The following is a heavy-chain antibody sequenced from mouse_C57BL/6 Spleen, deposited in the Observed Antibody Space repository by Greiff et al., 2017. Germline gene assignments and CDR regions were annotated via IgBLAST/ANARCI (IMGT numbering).Heavy chain of an antibody. V-gene: IGHV7-3*01. Sequence: EVKLMESGGGLVQPGGSLSLSCAASGFTFTDYYMSWVRQPPGKALEWLGFIRNKANGYTTEYSASVKGRFTISRDNSQSILYLQMNALRAEDSATYYCARYGGARDYWGQGTSVTVSS. J-gene: IGHJ4*01. CDR3: ARYGGARDY. CDR1: GFTFTDYY. CDR2: IRNKANGYTT.